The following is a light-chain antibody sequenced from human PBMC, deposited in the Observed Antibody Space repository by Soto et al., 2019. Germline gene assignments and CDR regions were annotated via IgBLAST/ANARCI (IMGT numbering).Light chain of an antibody. J-gene: IGKJ1*01. CDR2: AAS. CDR3: QQYSSIWT. Sequence: DIQMTQSPSAMSASVGDRVTITCRASQGIDNYLAWFQQKPGKVPQRLIYAASTLQSGVPSRFSGSGSGTEFTLTISSLQPDDFATYYCQQYSSIWTFGQGTKGDIK. CDR1: QGIDNY. V-gene: IGKV1-17*03.